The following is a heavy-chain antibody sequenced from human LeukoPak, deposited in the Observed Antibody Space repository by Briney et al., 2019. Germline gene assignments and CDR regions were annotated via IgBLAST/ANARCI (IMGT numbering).Heavy chain of an antibody. V-gene: IGHV3-7*01. CDR3: AKDSLYGDYALDY. J-gene: IGHJ4*02. D-gene: IGHD4-17*01. Sequence: GGSLRLSCATSRFTFSNYWMSWVRQAPGKGLEWVANIKQDGSEKYYVDSVKGRFTISRDNAKNSLYLQMNSLRAEDTAVYYCAKDSLYGDYALDYWGQGTLVTVSS. CDR2: IKQDGSEK. CDR1: RFTFSNYW.